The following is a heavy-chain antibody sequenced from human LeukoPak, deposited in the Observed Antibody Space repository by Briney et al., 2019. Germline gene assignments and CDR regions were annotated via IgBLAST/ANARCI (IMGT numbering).Heavy chain of an antibody. J-gene: IGHJ4*02. CDR2: IYHSGST. CDR3: ARSTVTTQPIDY. D-gene: IGHD4-17*01. Sequence: PSGTLSLTCAVSGGSISSSNWWSWVRQPPGKGLEWIGEIYHSGSTNYNPSLKSRVTISVDTSKNQFSLKLSSVTAADTAVYYCARSTVTTQPIDYWGQGTLVTVSS. CDR1: GGSISSSNW. V-gene: IGHV4-4*02.